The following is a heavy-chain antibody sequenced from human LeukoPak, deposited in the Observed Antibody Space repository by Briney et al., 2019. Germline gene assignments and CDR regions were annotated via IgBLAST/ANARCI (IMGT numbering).Heavy chain of an antibody. CDR3: ARVGPSPSQYSNRRYYYYYMDV. Sequence: SETLSLTCAVYGGSFSGYYWSWIRQPPGKGLEWIGEINHSGSTNYNPSLKSRVTISVDTSKNQFSLKLSSVTAADMAVYYCARVGPSPSQYSNRRYYYYYMDVWGKGTTVTVSS. V-gene: IGHV4-34*01. CDR2: INHSGST. D-gene: IGHD4-11*01. CDR1: GGSFSGYY. J-gene: IGHJ6*03.